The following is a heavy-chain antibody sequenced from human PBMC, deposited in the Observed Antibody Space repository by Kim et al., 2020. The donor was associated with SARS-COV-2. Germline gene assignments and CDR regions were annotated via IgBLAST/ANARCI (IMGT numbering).Heavy chain of an antibody. V-gene: IGHV1-69*13. Sequence: SVKVSCKASGGTFSSYAISWVRQAPGQGLEWMGGIIPIFGTANYAQKFQGRVTITADESTSTAYMELSSLRSEDTAVYYCARDLAYCGGDCYENWFDPWGQGTLVTVSS. CDR3: ARDLAYCGGDCYENWFDP. CDR2: IIPIFGTA. J-gene: IGHJ5*02. D-gene: IGHD2-21*02. CDR1: GGTFSSYA.